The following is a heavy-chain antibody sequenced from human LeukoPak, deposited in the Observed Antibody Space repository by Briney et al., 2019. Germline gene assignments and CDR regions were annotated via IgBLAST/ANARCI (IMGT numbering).Heavy chain of an antibody. V-gene: IGHV3-7*03. CDR3: AKMSASTTLVTGGLDY. J-gene: IGHJ4*02. CDR2: IKQDGSEK. CDR1: GFTFSSYW. Sequence: GGSLRLSCAASGFTFSSYWMSWVRQAPGKGLEWVANIKQDGSEKYYVDSVKGRFTISRDNSKNTLYLQMNSLRAEDTAVYYCAKMSASTTLVTGGLDYWGQGTLVTVSS. D-gene: IGHD5-18*01.